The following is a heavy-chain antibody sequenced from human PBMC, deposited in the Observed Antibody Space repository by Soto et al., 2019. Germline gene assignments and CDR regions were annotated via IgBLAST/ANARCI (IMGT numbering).Heavy chain of an antibody. CDR2: IYYSGST. CDR3: ARGVVDFWSGYSYYYYMDV. CDR1: GGSISSGGYY. V-gene: IGHV4-31*03. Sequence: PSETLSLTCTVSGGSISSGGYYWSWIRQHPGKGLEWIGYIYYSGSTYYNPSLKSRVTISVDTSKNQFSLKLSSVTAADTAVYYCARGVVDFWSGYSYYYYMDVWGKGTTVTVSS. D-gene: IGHD3-3*01. J-gene: IGHJ6*03.